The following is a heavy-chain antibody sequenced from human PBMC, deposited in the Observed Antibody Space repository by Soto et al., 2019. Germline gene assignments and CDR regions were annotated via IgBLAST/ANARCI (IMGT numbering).Heavy chain of an antibody. V-gene: IGHV1-3*01. CDR2: VNAGNGNT. Sequence: ASVKVSCKASGYTFTSYAMHWVRQAPGQRLEWMGWVNAGNGNTKYSQKFQGRVTITRDTSASTAYMELSSLRSEDTAVYYCAREYYDILTGLAPWGQGTRVTVSS. D-gene: IGHD3-9*01. J-gene: IGHJ5*02. CDR3: AREYYDILTGLAP. CDR1: GYTFTSYA.